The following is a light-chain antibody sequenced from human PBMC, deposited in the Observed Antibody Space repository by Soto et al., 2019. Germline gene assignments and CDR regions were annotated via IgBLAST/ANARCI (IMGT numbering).Light chain of an antibody. CDR1: QSISRY. CDR2: AAS. CDR3: QQNYRATPWT. V-gene: IGKV1-39*01. Sequence: DIQMTQSPSSLSASVGDRITITCRASQSISRYLNWYQHKPGKAPKLLINAASSLERGVPSRFSGGGSGTDFTLNISSLQPDDFANYYCQQNYRATPWTFGQGTKVDI. J-gene: IGKJ1*01.